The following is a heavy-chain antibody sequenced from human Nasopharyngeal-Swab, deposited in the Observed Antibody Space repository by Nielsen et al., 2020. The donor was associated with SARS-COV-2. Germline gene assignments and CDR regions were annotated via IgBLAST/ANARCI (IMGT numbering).Heavy chain of an antibody. CDR3: ARDSDGYGDAVGNAFDI. D-gene: IGHD4-17*01. CDR1: GFTFSSYA. J-gene: IGHJ3*02. Sequence: GSLRLSCAASGFTFSSYAMHWVRQAPGKGLEWVAVISYDGSNKYYADSVKGRFTISRDNSKNTLYLQMNSLRAEDTAVYYCARDSDGYGDAVGNAFDIWGKGTMVTVSS. CDR2: ISYDGSNK. V-gene: IGHV3-30-3*01.